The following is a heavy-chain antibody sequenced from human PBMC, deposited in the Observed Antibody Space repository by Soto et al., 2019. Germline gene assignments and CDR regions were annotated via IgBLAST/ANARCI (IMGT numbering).Heavy chain of an antibody. J-gene: IGHJ6*02. Sequence: GASVKVSCKASGGTFSSYAISWVRQAPGQGLEWMGGIIPIFGTANYAQKFQGRVTITADESTSTAYMDLSSLRSEDTAVYYCARDFYDILTGYYAAIIYGMDVWGQGTTVTVSS. CDR3: ARDFYDILTGYYAAIIYGMDV. CDR2: IIPIFGTA. V-gene: IGHV1-69*13. D-gene: IGHD3-9*01. CDR1: GGTFSSYA.